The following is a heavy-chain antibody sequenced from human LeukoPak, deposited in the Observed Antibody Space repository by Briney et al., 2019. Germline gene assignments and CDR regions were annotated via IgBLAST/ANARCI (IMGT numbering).Heavy chain of an antibody. CDR2: ISWNSGSI. CDR1: GFTFDDYA. Sequence: GGSLRLSCAASGFTFDDYAMHWVRQAPGKGLEWVSGISWNSGSIGYADPVKGRFTISRDNAKNSLYLQMNSLRAEDTALYYCAKVACSSTSCYRLGDAFDIWGQGTMVTVSS. V-gene: IGHV3-9*01. J-gene: IGHJ3*02. CDR3: AKVACSSTSCYRLGDAFDI. D-gene: IGHD2-2*02.